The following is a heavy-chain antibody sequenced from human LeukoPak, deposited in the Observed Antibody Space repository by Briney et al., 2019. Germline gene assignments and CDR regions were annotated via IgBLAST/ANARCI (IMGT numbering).Heavy chain of an antibody. CDR3: ARGPTVTTLNY. D-gene: IGHD4-17*01. Sequence: SETLSLTCAVYGGSFSGYYWSWIRQPPGKGLEWIGEINHRGSTNYNASLKSRVTISVDTSKNQPSLKLSSVTAADTAVYYCARGPTVTTLNYWGQGTLVTVSS. CDR2: INHRGST. V-gene: IGHV4-34*01. CDR1: GGSFSGYY. J-gene: IGHJ4*02.